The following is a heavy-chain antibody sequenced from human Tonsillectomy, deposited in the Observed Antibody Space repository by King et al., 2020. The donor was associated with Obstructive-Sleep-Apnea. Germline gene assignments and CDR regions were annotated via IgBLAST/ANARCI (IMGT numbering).Heavy chain of an antibody. D-gene: IGHD2-15*01. Sequence: QLVQSGAEVKKPGSSVKVSCKASGGTFSSYAISWVRQAPGQGLEWMGGIIPIFGTANYAQKFQGRVTITADESTSTAYMELSSLRSEDTAVYYCARDRPEGYCSGGSCSLGYFDYWGQGTLVTVSS. CDR1: GGTFSSYA. J-gene: IGHJ4*02. CDR2: IIPIFGTA. CDR3: ARDRPEGYCSGGSCSLGYFDY. V-gene: IGHV1-69*12.